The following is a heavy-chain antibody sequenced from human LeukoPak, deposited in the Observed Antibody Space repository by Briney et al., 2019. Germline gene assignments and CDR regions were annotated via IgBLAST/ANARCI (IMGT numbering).Heavy chain of an antibody. CDR1: GGSISSSSYY. Sequence: SETLSLTCTVSGGSISSSSYYWGWIRQPPGKGLEWIGSIYYSGSSYYNPSLKSRVTISVDTSKNQFSLKLSSVTAADTAVYYCARRGYDSSGYYLVSWSQGTLVTVSS. CDR2: IYYSGSS. V-gene: IGHV4-39*01. J-gene: IGHJ4*02. D-gene: IGHD3-22*01. CDR3: ARRGYDSSGYYLVS.